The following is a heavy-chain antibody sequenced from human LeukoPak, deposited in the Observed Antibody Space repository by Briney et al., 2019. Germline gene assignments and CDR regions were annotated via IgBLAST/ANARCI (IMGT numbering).Heavy chain of an antibody. CDR2: ISGSSGST. CDR1: GLTFSNYA. D-gene: IGHD1-1*01. J-gene: IGHJ4*02. Sequence: GGSLRLSCVVSGLTFSNYAMSWVRQAPGKRLEWVSAISGSSGSTYYGDSVKGRFTISRDNSNNTLYLQMRSLRAEDTAIYFCAKPSWTITEGDYWGRGTLITVSS. V-gene: IGHV3-23*01. CDR3: AKPSWTITEGDY.